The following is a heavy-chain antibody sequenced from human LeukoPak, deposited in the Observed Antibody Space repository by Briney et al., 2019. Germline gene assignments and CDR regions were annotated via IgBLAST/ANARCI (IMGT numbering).Heavy chain of an antibody. CDR2: ISDSGGRT. CDR1: GITLSNYG. V-gene: IGHV3-23*01. D-gene: IGHD3-22*01. CDR3: AKRGVVIRVILVGFHKEAYYFDS. Sequence: PGGPLRLSCAVSGITLSNYGMSWVRQAPGKGLEWVAGISDSGGRTNYADSVKGRFTISRDNPKNTLYLQMNSLRPEDTAVYFCAKRGVVIRVILVGFHKEAYYFDSWGQGVLVTVSS. J-gene: IGHJ4*02.